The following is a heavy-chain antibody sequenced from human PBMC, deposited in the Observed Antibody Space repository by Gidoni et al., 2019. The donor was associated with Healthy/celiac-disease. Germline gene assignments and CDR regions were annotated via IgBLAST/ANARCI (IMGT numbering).Heavy chain of an antibody. J-gene: IGHJ4*02. D-gene: IGHD3-9*01. CDR1: GFTFSSYA. CDR3: AREDILGYFDY. CDR2: ISYDGSNK. Sequence: QVHLVEFGGGVVQPGRSLRPLCSASGFTFSSYAMHWVRQAPGKGLEWVAVISYDGSNKYYADSVKGRFTISRDNSKNTLYLQMNSLRAEDTAVYYCAREDILGYFDYWGQGTLVTVSS. V-gene: IGHV3-30-3*01.